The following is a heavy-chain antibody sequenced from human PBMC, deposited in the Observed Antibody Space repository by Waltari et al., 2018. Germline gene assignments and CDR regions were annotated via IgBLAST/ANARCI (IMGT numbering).Heavy chain of an antibody. J-gene: IGHJ5*02. CDR1: GFTFSSYA. CDR2: ISGSGGST. CDR3: AKVYEPEWELSVWFDP. Sequence: EVQLLESGGGLVQPGGSLRLSCAASGFTFSSYALSWVRQAPGKGLEWVSAISGSGGSTYYADSVKGRFTISRDNSKNTLYLQMNSLRAEDTAVYYCAKVYEPEWELSVWFDPWGQGTLVTVSS. V-gene: IGHV3-23*01. D-gene: IGHD1-26*01.